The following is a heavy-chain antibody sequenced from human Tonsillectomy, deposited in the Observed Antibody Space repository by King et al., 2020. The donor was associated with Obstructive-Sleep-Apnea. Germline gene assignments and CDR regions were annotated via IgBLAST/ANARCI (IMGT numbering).Heavy chain of an antibody. D-gene: IGHD6-13*01. V-gene: IGHV3-48*01. CDR3: AGLYSSSWSGYFQH. CDR2: ISSSSSTI. J-gene: IGHJ1*01. Sequence: VQLVESGGGLVQPGGSLRLSCAASGFTFSSYSMNWVRQAPGKGLEWVSYISSSSSTIYYADSVKGRFTISRDNAKNSLYLQMNSLRAEDTAVYYCAGLYSSSWSGYFQHWGQGTLVTVSS. CDR1: GFTFSSYS.